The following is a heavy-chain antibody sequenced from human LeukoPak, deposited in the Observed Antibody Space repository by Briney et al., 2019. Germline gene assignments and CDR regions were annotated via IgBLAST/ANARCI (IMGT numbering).Heavy chain of an antibody. V-gene: IGHV4-34*01. CDR2: INHSGST. Sequence: PSETPSLTCAVYGGSFGGYYWSWIRQPPGKGLEWIGEINHSGSTNYNPSLKSRVTISVDTSKNQFSLKLSSVTAADRAVYYCARGAAVGIFDYWGQGTLVTVSS. J-gene: IGHJ4*02. CDR1: GGSFGGYY. D-gene: IGHD2-15*01. CDR3: ARGAAVGIFDY.